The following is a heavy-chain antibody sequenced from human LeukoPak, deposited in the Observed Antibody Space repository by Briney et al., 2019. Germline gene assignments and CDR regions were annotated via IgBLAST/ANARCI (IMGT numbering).Heavy chain of an antibody. CDR2: IHHSGNT. V-gene: IGHV4-59*01. D-gene: IGHD2-21*01. CDR1: GGTISSYY. Sequence: PSETLSLTCTVSGGTISSYYWSWIRQSPGKGLEWVGYIHHSGNTNSNPPLKRRVTISVDTPKNQFSLKLSSVTAADTAVYYCVRWQYCGGNCYFSAFDIWGQGTMVTVSP. CDR3: VRWQYCGGNCYFSAFDI. J-gene: IGHJ3*02.